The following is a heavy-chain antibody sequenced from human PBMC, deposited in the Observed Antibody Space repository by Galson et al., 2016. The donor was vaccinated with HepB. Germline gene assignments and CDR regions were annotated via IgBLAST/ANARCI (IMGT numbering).Heavy chain of an antibody. J-gene: IGHJ4*02. CDR1: GATISNDYW. V-gene: IGHV4-4*01. CDR2: IYQTGTA. Sequence: ETLSLTCAVSGATISNDYWWSWVRQSPEKGFEWLGEIYQTGTANYNPSFTRRATISVDTSKNEISLRLDSVTAADTAVYSCARGTLGTTATMSFDYWGQGTPVSVSS. D-gene: IGHD1-26*01. CDR3: ARGTLGTTATMSFDY.